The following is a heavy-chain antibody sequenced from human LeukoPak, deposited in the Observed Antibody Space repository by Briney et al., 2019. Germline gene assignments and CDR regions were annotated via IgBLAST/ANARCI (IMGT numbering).Heavy chain of an antibody. J-gene: IGHJ1*01. V-gene: IGHV3-23*01. Sequence: QAGGSLRLSCAASGFTFSSYAMSWVRQAPGKGLEWVSAISGGGGSTYYADSVKGRFTISRDNSKNTLYLQMNSLRAEDTAVYYCARDGYYDGSPYYTIDPALYGENFQYWGQGSLVTVSS. CDR1: GFTFSSYA. D-gene: IGHD3-22*01. CDR3: ARDGYYDGSPYYTIDPALYGENFQY. CDR2: ISGGGGST.